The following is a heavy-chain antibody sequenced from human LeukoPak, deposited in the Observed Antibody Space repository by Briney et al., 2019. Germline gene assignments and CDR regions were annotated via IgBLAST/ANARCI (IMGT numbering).Heavy chain of an antibody. V-gene: IGHV3-21*01. CDR3: ARDWGYCSGGSCGRQTNDY. D-gene: IGHD2-15*01. CDR1: GFTFSSYS. J-gene: IGHJ4*02. CDR2: ISSSSSYI. Sequence: GGSLRLSCAASGFTFSSYSMNWVRQAPGKGLEWVSSISSSSSYIYYADSVKGRFTISRDNAKNSLYLQMNSLRAEDTAVYYCARDWGYCSGGSCGRQTNDYWGQGTLVTVSS.